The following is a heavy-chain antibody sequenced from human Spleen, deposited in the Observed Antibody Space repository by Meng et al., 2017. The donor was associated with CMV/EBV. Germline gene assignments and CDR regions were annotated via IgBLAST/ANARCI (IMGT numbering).Heavy chain of an antibody. CDR2: VWSDGSNP. CDR1: GFTFSRFS. D-gene: IGHD3-22*01. Sequence: GESLKISCVVFGFTFSRFSMNWLRQAPGKGLEWVAVVWSDGSNPYYVASVKGRFTISRDNSENTLYLQMTRLRVTDTAVYYCAKGISPRGYPPDVDYFDQWGQGTLVTVSS. CDR3: AKGISPRGYPPDVDYFDQ. J-gene: IGHJ4*02. V-gene: IGHV3-33*06.